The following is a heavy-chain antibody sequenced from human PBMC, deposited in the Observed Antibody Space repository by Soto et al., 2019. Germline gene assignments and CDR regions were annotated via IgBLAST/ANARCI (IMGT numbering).Heavy chain of an antibody. Sequence: GGSLRLSCAASGFTFSSYSMNWVRQAPGKGLEWVSYISSSSSTIYYADSVKGRFTISRDNAKNSLYLQMNSLRDEDTAVNYCARELVAWQSSSWSYYYGMGVWGQGTTVTVSS. V-gene: IGHV3-48*02. D-gene: IGHD6-13*01. CDR2: ISSSSSTI. J-gene: IGHJ6*02. CDR3: ARELVAWQSSSWSYYYGMGV. CDR1: GFTFSSYS.